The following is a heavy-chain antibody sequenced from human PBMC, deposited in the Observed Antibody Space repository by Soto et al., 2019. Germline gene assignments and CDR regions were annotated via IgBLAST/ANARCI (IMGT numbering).Heavy chain of an antibody. CDR2: ISSTSTYI. V-gene: IGHV3-21*01. Sequence: EVQLVESGGGLVKPGGSLRLSCAGSGFTFNAYAMNWVRQAPGGGRGWVPSISSTSTYIYYADSVKGRFTISRDNAKNSLFLQLNSLRAEDTAVYYCARGYRGVPSQYEVNDAFDVWGRGTMVTVSS. CDR3: ARGYRGVPSQYEVNDAFDV. CDR1: GFTFNAYA. J-gene: IGHJ3*01. D-gene: IGHD3-10*01.